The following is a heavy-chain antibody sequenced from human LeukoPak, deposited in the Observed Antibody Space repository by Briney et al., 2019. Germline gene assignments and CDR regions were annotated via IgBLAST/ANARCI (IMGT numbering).Heavy chain of an antibody. CDR2: IYYSGST. J-gene: IGHJ4*02. CDR3: ARVDYYGSGPADY. Sequence: SGTLSLTCTVSGGSISSGGYYWSWIRQHPGKGLEWIGYIYYSGSTYYNPSLKSRVTISVDTSKNQFSLKLSSVTAADTAVYYCARVDYYGSGPADYWGQGTLVTVSS. CDR1: GGSISSGGYY. D-gene: IGHD3-10*01. V-gene: IGHV4-31*03.